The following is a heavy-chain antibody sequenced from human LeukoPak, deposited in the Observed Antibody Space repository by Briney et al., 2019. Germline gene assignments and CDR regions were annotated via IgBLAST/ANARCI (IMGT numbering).Heavy chain of an antibody. D-gene: IGHD6-13*01. CDR1: GVFISSYY. Sequence: ETLSLTCTVSGVFISSYYWSWVRQAPGKGLEWVSAISGSGGSTYYADSVKGRFTISKDNSKNTLYLQMNSLRAEDTAVYYCAKGPGSSSWYYFDYWGQGTLVTVSS. CDR2: ISGSGGST. CDR3: AKGPGSSSWYYFDY. V-gene: IGHV3-23*01. J-gene: IGHJ4*02.